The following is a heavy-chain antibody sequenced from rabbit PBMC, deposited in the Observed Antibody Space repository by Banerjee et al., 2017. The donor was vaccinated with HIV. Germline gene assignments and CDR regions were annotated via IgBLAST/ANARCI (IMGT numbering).Heavy chain of an antibody. J-gene: IGHJ3*01. CDR2: IDPVFGST. Sequence: QEQLKETGGGLVQPGGSLTLSCTASGFDFSGYWMSWVRQAPGKGLEWIGYIDPVFGSTHYASWVNVRFTISRDTNENTVSLKMTSLTAADTATYFCARDQCDSSCGYYANTRLDLRGPGTLVTVS. CDR3: ARDQCDSSCGYYANTRLDL. D-gene: IGHD1-1*01. CDR1: GFDFSGYW. V-gene: IGHV1S47*01.